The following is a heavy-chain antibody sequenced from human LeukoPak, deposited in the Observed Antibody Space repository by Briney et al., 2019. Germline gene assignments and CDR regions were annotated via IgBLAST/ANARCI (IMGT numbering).Heavy chain of an antibody. CDR2: ISSSSSDT. V-gene: IGHV3-11*05. J-gene: IGHJ4*02. CDR3: ASERVLRV. CDR1: GFTFSDYY. Sequence: PGGALRLSCAASGFTFSDYYMTWIRQAPGKGLEWVSYISSSSSDTNYAASVRGRFTVSRDNAKNSLYLQINSLRAEATAVYYCASERVLRVWGQGTLVTVS. D-gene: IGHD3-16*01.